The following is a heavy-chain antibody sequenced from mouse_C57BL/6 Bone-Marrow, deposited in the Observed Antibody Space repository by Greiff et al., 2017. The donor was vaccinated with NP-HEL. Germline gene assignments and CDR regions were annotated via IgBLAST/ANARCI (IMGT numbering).Heavy chain of an antibody. Sequence: EVKVVESGGGLVKPGGSLKLSCAASGFTFSDYGMHWVRQAPEKGLEWVAYISSGSSTIYYADTVKGRFTISRDNAKNTLFLQMTSLRSADTAMYYCARALFTTRYAMDYWGQGTSVTVSS. D-gene: IGHD1-1*01. CDR1: GFTFSDYG. CDR2: ISSGSSTI. J-gene: IGHJ4*01. V-gene: IGHV5-17*01. CDR3: ARALFTTRYAMDY.